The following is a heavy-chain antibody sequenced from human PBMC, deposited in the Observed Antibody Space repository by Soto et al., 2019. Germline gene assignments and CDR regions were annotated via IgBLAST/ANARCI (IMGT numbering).Heavy chain of an antibody. D-gene: IGHD7-27*01. CDR1: GFIFSNYA. CDR2: ISDSGNYI. J-gene: IGHJ5*02. V-gene: IGHV3-23*01. CDR3: AKDPQTWGSIWFDP. Sequence: EVQLLESGGGLVQPGGSLRLSCAASGFIFSNYAMSRVRQAPGKGPEWVSSISDSGNYIEYADSVEGRFTISRDNSKNTLYLQMNSVRAEDTARYYCAKDPQTWGSIWFDPWGQGTQVTVSS.